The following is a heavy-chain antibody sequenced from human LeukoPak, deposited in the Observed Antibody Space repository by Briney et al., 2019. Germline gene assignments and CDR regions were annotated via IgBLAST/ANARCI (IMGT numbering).Heavy chain of an antibody. Sequence: GGSLRLSCAASGFTFSTYAMSWVRQAPGKGLEWFSSMSDSGGRTYYAESVKGRFTISRDNSKNTLYLQMNGLRAEDTAVYYCAKCDTSGWYWETYFDFWGQGTLVTVSS. CDR3: AKCDTSGWYWETYFDF. CDR2: MSDSGGRT. V-gene: IGHV3-23*01. J-gene: IGHJ4*02. D-gene: IGHD6-19*01. CDR1: GFTFSTYA.